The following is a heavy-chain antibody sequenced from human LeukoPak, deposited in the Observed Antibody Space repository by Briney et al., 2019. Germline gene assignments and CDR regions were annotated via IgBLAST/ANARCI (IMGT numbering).Heavy chain of an antibody. CDR1: GFTFSDYY. CDR3: ARDMIGGSESRLGAFDI. CDR2: ISSSGSTI. V-gene: IGHV3-11*01. D-gene: IGHD3-10*01. Sequence: GGSLRLSCAASGFTFSDYYMSWIRQAPGKGLEWVSYISSSGSTIYSADSVKGRFTISRENAKNSLYLQMNSLRAEDTAVYYCARDMIGGSESRLGAFDIWGQGTMVTVSS. J-gene: IGHJ3*02.